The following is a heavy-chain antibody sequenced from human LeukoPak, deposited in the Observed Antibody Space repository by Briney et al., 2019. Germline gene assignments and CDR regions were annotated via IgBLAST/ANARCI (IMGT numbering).Heavy chain of an antibody. J-gene: IGHJ5*02. CDR1: GYTFTSYY. D-gene: IGHD5-18*01. CDR2: INPSGGNT. Sequence: GASVKVSCKASGYTFTSYYMHWVRQAPGQGLEWMGIINPSGGNTSYAQKFRGRVTMTRDTSTSTVYMELSSLRSEDTAVYYCAYSYGPSNWFDPWGQGTLVTVSS. V-gene: IGHV1-46*01. CDR3: AYSYGPSNWFDP.